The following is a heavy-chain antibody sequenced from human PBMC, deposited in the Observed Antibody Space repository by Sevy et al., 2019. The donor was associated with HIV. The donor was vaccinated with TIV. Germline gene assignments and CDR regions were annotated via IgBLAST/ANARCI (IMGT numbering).Heavy chain of an antibody. V-gene: IGHV4-31*11. CDR3: ASAIGYCTNGVCSGQGYYYYGMDV. Sequence: SETLSLTCAVHDGSFSGYYWSWIRQHPGKGLEWIGYIYYSGSTYYNPSLKSRVTISVDTSKNQFSLKLSSVTAADTAVYYCASAIGYCTNGVCSGQGYYYYGMDVWGQGTTVTVSS. CDR1: DGSFSGYY. CDR2: IYYSGST. D-gene: IGHD2-8*01. J-gene: IGHJ6*02.